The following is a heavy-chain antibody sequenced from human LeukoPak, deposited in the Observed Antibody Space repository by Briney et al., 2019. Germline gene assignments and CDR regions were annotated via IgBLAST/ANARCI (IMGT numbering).Heavy chain of an antibody. Sequence: GRSLRLSCAASGFTFSSYGVHWVREAPGKRLEWVALISYNGSKKYYAASVKGRFTISRDNSKNTLYLQMNSLRGEDTAVYYCAKDRNYGGYYYYGMDVWGQGTTVTVSS. CDR1: GFTFSSYG. J-gene: IGHJ6*02. V-gene: IGHV3-30*18. CDR2: ISYNGSKK. D-gene: IGHD4-23*01. CDR3: AKDRNYGGYYYYGMDV.